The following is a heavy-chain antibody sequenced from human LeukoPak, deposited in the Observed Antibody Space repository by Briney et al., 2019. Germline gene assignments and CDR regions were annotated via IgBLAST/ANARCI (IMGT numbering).Heavy chain of an antibody. V-gene: IGHV6-1*01. CDR3: ARNHGGWPLDY. Sequence: SQTLSLTCAIFGDSVSSNSGAWNWIRQSPSRGLECLGRAYYRSQWYNDYAFSVKGRITINPDTSKNQFSLQLNSVTPEDTAVYYCARNHGGWPLDYWGQGTLVTVSS. J-gene: IGHJ4*02. D-gene: IGHD6-19*01. CDR2: AYYRSQWYN. CDR1: GDSVSSNSGA.